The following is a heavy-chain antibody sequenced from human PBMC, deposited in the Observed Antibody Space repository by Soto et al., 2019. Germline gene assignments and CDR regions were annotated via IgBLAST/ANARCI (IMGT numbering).Heavy chain of an antibody. J-gene: IGHJ6*02. CDR1: GGTFSSYA. D-gene: IGHD6-19*01. V-gene: IGHV1-69*01. CDR3: ARGAGTGSFYYYYGMDV. Sequence: QVQLVQSGAEVKKPGSSVKVSCKASGGTFSSYAISWVRQAPGQGLEWMGGIIPIFGTANYAQKIQGRVTITADESTSTAYMELSSLRSKDTAVYYCARGAGTGSFYYYYGMDVWGQGTTVTVSS. CDR2: IIPIFGTA.